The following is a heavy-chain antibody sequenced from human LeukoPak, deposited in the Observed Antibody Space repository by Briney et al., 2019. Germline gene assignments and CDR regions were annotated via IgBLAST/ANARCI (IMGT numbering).Heavy chain of an antibody. Sequence: VASVKVSCKASGYTFTSYGISWVRQAPGQGLEWMGWISAYNGNTNFAQKLQGRVTMTTDTSTSTAYMELSRLRSDDTAVYYCARLSDDAFDIWGQGTMVTVSS. CDR2: ISAYNGNT. V-gene: IGHV1-18*01. CDR3: ARLSDDAFDI. CDR1: GYTFTSYG. J-gene: IGHJ3*02.